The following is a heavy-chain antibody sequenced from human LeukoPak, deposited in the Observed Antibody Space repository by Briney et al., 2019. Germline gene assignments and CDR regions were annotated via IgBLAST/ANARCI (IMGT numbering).Heavy chain of an antibody. V-gene: IGHV4-59*08. CDR3: ARFPDYDDAFDY. J-gene: IGHJ4*02. D-gene: IGHD4-17*01. Sequence: SETLSLTCTVSGGSISSYYWSWIRQPPGKGLEWIGYIYYSATTNYNPSLKSRVTLSVDTSKNQFSLKLSSVAAADTAVYYCARFPDYDDAFDYWGQGTLVTVSS. CDR2: IYYSATT. CDR1: GGSISSYY.